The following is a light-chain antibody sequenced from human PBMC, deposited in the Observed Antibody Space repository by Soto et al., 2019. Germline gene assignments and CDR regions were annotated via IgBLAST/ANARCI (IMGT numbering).Light chain of an antibody. CDR1: QSVSNW. CDR3: QHYDVYPYT. V-gene: IGKV1-5*03. Sequence: DIQMTQSPSTLSASVGDRVTMTCRASQSVSNWVAWYQQKPGKVPKLLTFQASTLETGVPSRFSGSGSGTEFTLSISSLQPDDFATYFCQHYDVYPYTFGQGTKLEI. CDR2: QAS. J-gene: IGKJ2*01.